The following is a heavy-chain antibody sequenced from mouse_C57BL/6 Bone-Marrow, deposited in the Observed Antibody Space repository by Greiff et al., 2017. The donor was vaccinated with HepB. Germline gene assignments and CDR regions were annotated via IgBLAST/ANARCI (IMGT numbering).Heavy chain of an antibody. CDR1: GFTFSSYA. V-gene: IGHV5-9-1*02. CDR3: TRGDYYDYDGRYFDV. CDR2: ISSGGDYI. Sequence: EVQGVESGEGLVKPGGSLKLSCAASGFTFSSYAMSWVRQTPEKRLEWVAYISSGGDYIYYADTVKGRFTISRDNARNTLYLQMSSLKSEDTAMYYCTRGDYYDYDGRYFDVWGTGTTVTVSS. D-gene: IGHD2-4*01. J-gene: IGHJ1*03.